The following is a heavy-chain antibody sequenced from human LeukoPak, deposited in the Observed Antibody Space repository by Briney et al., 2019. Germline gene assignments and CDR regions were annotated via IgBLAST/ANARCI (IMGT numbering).Heavy chain of an antibody. CDR2: ISGSDGST. CDR1: GFTFRSYA. J-gene: IGHJ4*02. V-gene: IGHV3-23*01. Sequence: GGSLRLSCAASGFTFRSYAMSWVRQAPGKGLEWVSAISGSDGSTYYADSVKGRFTISRDNAKNSPYLQMNSLRAEDTAVYYCARVRGSYYALDYWGQGTLVTVSS. D-gene: IGHD1-26*01. CDR3: ARVRGSYYALDY.